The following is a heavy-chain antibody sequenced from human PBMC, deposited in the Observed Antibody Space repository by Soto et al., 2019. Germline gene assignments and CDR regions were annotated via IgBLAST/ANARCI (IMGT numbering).Heavy chain of an antibody. CDR1: GFTFSSYG. V-gene: IGHV3-30*18. Sequence: PGGSLRLSCAASGFTFSSYGMHWVRQAPGKGLEWVAVISYDGSNKYYADSVKGRFTISRDNSMNTLYLQMNSLRAEDTAVYYCAKASDSSGYYYEGRLYYYYYYGMDVWGQGTTVTVS. CDR2: ISYDGSNK. D-gene: IGHD3-22*01. J-gene: IGHJ6*02. CDR3: AKASDSSGYYYEGRLYYYYYYGMDV.